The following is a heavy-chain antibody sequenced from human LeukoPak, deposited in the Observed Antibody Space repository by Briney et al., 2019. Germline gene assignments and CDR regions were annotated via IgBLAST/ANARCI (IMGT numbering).Heavy chain of an antibody. CDR2: IYYSGST. D-gene: IGHD4-23*01. CDR3: AREPEPVTTVVTPPRWFDP. J-gene: IGHJ5*02. CDR1: GGSVSNYY. Sequence: SETLSLTCTVSGGSVSNYYWSWIRQPPGKGLEWIGYIYYSGSTNYNPSLKSRVTISVDTSKNQFSLKLSSVTAADTAVYYCAREPEPVTTVVTPPRWFDPWGQGTLVTVSS. V-gene: IGHV4-59*02.